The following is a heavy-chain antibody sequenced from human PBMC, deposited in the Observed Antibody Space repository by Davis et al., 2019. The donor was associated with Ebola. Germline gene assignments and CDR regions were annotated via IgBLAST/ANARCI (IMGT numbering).Heavy chain of an antibody. CDR2: ISWNSGSI. CDR1: GFTFDDYA. J-gene: IGHJ5*01. D-gene: IGHD3-9*01. CDR3: ARVNAATGYSRFDT. V-gene: IGHV3-9*01. Sequence: GGSLRLSCAASGFTFDDYAMHWVRQAPGKGLEWVSGISWNSGSIGYADSVKGRFTISRDNAKNSLYLQMNSLRVEDTALYHCARVNAATGYSRFDTWGQGTLVTVSS.